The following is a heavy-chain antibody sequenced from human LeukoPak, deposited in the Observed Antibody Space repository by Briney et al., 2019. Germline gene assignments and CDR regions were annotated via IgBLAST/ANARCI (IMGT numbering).Heavy chain of an antibody. V-gene: IGHV3-30*04. CDR1: GFIFHNFA. J-gene: IGHJ4*02. CDR3: ARPSPPGDGYNPCDY. CDR2: ISNDERNK. D-gene: IGHD5-24*01. Sequence: PGGSLRLSCAASGFIFHNFAMHWVRQAPGKGLEWVAVISNDERNKYYRDSVKGRFTISRDNSKNTVYLQMNSLRTGDTAVYYCARPSPPGDGYNPCDYWGPGALVIVSS.